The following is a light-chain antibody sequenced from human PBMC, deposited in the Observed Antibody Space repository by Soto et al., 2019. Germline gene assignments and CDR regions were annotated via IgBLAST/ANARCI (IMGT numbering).Light chain of an antibody. Sequence: DIQMTQSPSSLSASVGDRVTITCRARQGISNYLAWYQQKPGKVPKLLIYAASTLQSGVPSRFSGSGSGTAFTLTISGLQPEDVATYYCQKYNSAPRTFGPGTKVDIK. CDR2: AAS. CDR3: QKYNSAPRT. V-gene: IGKV1-27*01. CDR1: QGISNY. J-gene: IGKJ3*01.